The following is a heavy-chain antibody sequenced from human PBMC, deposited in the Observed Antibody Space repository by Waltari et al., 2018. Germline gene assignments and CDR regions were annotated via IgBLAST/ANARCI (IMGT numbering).Heavy chain of an antibody. V-gene: IGHV3-33*01. CDR1: GFSVRTYG. D-gene: IGHD2-2*01. CDR2: IQDDESTI. CDR3: AREVSRYFIHAFDI. J-gene: IGHJ3*02. Sequence: QVQLVESGGGVVQPGRSVRLSCAVSGFSVRTYGMHWVRQSAGKGLEWVAFIQDDESTIHYAESVRGRVTVSRDTSKNMVALQMNSLTVEDSSIYFCAREVSRYFIHAFDIRGQGTMVIVSS.